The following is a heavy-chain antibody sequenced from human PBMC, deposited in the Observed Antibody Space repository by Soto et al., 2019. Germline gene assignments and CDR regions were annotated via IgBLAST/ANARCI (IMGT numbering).Heavy chain of an antibody. J-gene: IGHJ4*02. V-gene: IGHV1-69*13. Sequence: SVKVSCKASGGTFSSHGISWVRQAPGQGLEWMGGIIPIFGTANYAQKFQGRVTITADESTSTAYMELSSLRSEDTAVYYCARDRDPVLLSEVDYWGQGTLVTVSS. D-gene: IGHD2-21*01. CDR3: ARDRDPVLLSEVDY. CDR1: GGTFSSHG. CDR2: IIPIFGTA.